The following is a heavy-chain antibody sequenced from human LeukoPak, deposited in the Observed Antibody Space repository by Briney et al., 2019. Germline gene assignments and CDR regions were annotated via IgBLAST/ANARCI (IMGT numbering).Heavy chain of an antibody. CDR2: ISSSGSTI. J-gene: IGHJ6*03. Sequence: GGSLRLSCAASGFTFSDYYMSWIRQAPGKGLEWVSYISSSGSTIYCADSVKGRFTISRDNAKNSPYLQMNSLRAEDTAVYYCARLVVVAATGGYYMDVWGKGTTVTVSS. CDR3: ARLVVVAATGGYYMDV. V-gene: IGHV3-11*01. D-gene: IGHD2-15*01. CDR1: GFTFSDYY.